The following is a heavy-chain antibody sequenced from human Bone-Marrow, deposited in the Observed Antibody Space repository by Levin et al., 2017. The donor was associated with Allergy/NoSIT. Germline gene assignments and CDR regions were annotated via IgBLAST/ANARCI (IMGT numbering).Heavy chain of an antibody. Sequence: TSQTLSLTCTVSGGSISSSSYYWGWIRQPPGKGLEWIGSIYYSGSTYYNPSLKSRVTISVDTSKNQFSLKLSSVTAADTAVYYCARHWLRLGELSLSYFDYWGQGTLVTVSS. J-gene: IGHJ4*02. CDR2: IYYSGST. V-gene: IGHV4-39*01. CDR1: GGSISSSSYY. D-gene: IGHD3-16*02. CDR3: ARHWLRLGELSLSYFDY.